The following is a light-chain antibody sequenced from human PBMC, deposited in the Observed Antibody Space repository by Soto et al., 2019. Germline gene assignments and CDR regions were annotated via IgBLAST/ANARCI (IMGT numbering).Light chain of an antibody. CDR3: SSFTSSSTWV. V-gene: IGLV2-14*01. J-gene: IGLJ3*02. Sequence: QSALTQPASVSGSPGQSITNSCTGTSGDIGGYNSVSWYQQHPGKAPKLLIYEVVKRPSGVSNRFSGSKSGNTASLTISGLQADDEADYYCSSFTSSSTWVFGGGTKLTVL. CDR2: EVV. CDR1: SGDIGGYNS.